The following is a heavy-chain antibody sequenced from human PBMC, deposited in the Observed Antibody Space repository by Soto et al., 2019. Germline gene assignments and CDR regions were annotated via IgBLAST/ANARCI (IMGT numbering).Heavy chain of an antibody. CDR1: GFDFRSYG. CDR2: ASYDGSET. D-gene: IGHD3-10*01. CDR3: VRDSGWPILNFDS. Sequence: QVQLVESGGGVVQPGRSLRLACAASGFDFRSYGIHWVRQAPGRGLEWVAAASYDGSETYYADSAKGRFTVSKEISKNTVLLQMNALRHEDTALYCCVRDSGWPILNFDSWGQGTLVTVAS. V-gene: IGHV3-30*03. J-gene: IGHJ4*02.